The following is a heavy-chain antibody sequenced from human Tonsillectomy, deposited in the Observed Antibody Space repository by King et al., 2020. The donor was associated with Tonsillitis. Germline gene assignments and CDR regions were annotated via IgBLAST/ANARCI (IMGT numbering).Heavy chain of an antibody. Sequence: VQLQQWGAGLLKPSETLSLTCAVYGGSFSGYYWSWIRQPPGKGLEWIGEINHSGSTNYNPSLKSRVTISVDTSKNQFSLKLSSVTAADTAVYYCARSFDLHYDSSGYYHYWGQGNLVIVSS. CDR2: INHSGST. J-gene: IGHJ4*02. CDR1: GGSFSGYY. CDR3: ARSFDLHYDSSGYYHY. D-gene: IGHD3-22*01. V-gene: IGHV4-34*01.